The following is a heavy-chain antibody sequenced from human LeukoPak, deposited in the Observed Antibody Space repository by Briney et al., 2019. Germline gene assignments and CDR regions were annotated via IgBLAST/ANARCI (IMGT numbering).Heavy chain of an antibody. CDR2: IYHSGST. V-gene: IGHV4-38-2*02. CDR3: AGYPPPRFGILMNWFDP. J-gene: IGHJ5*02. D-gene: IGHD2-8*01. CDR1: DYSINSGYY. Sequence: PSETLSLTCTVSDYSINSGYYWGWIRQPPGKGLEWIGSIYHSGSTYYNPSLKSRVTISVDTSKNQFSLKLSSVTAADTAVYYCAGYPPPRFGILMNWFDPWGQGTLVTVSS.